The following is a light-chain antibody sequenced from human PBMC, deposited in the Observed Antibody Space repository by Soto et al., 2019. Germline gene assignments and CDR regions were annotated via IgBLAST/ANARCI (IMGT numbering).Light chain of an antibody. CDR2: EVS. Sequence: QSALTQPPSASGSPGQSVTISCTVTSSDVGVYNYVSWYQQHPGKAPKLLIYEVSKRPSGVPDRFSGSKSGNTASLTVSGLQAEDEADFYCSSYAGSNNVVFGGGTKLTVL. V-gene: IGLV2-8*01. CDR1: SSDVGVYNY. CDR3: SSYAGSNNVV. J-gene: IGLJ2*01.